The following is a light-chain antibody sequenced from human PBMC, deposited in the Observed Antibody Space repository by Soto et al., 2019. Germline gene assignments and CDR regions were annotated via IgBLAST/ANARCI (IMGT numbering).Light chain of an antibody. J-gene: IGKJ5*01. CDR1: QSISNH. CDR3: QQYNNWPPIT. CDR2: AAS. V-gene: IGKV1-39*01. Sequence: DIQMTQSPSSLSASVEDRVIITCRASQSISNHLNWYQQKPGKAPKLLIFAASSLQSGVPSRFSGSRSGPDFTLTISSLQPEDFAVYYCQQYNNWPPITFGQGTRLEIK.